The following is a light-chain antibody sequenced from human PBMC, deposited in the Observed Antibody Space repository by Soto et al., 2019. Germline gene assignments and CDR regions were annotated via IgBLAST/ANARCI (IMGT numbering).Light chain of an antibody. J-gene: IGKJ5*01. Sequence: EIVLTQSPGTLSLSPGERATLSCRSSQSVSSSYLAWYQQKPGQAPRLLIYGASSRATGIPDRLSGSGSGTDFTLTISRLEPEDFAVYYCQQRNVWPPITFGQGTRLEIK. CDR1: QSVSSSY. V-gene: IGKV3D-20*02. CDR2: GAS. CDR3: QQRNVWPPIT.